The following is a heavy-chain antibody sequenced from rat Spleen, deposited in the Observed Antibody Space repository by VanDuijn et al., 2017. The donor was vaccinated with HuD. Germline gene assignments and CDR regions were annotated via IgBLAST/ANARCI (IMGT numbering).Heavy chain of an antibody. CDR3: TTENYWFTY. V-gene: IGHV5-20*01. Sequence: EVQLVESDGGLVQPGRSLKLSCAASGFTFSDYYMAWVRQGPTQGLEWVATIRYDGSSTYYRDSVKGRFTISRDNAKSTLYLQMASLRSEDTATYYCTTENYWFTYWGQGTLVTVSS. CDR1: GFTFSDYY. J-gene: IGHJ3*01. D-gene: IGHD1-10*01. CDR2: IRYDGSST.